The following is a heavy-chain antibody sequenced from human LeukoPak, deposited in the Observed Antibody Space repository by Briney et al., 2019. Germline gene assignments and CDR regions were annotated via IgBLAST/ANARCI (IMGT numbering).Heavy chain of an antibody. CDR1: GFTFCYYR. Sequence: PGGSLRLSCAASGFTFCYYRMIWLRQAPGKGLEWVGNIKQDGSEKRYADSVRGRFRISRDNAQTSLYLQMNSLRAEDTAVYSCARASDPWLQLTWGQGTLVTVSS. J-gene: IGHJ5*02. CDR3: ARASDPWLQLT. V-gene: IGHV3-7*05. CDR2: IKQDGSEK. D-gene: IGHD5-24*01.